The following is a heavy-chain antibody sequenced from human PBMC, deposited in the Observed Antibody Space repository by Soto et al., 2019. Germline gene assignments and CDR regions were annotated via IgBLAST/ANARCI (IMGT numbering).Heavy chain of an antibody. CDR2: IKEDGSDK. V-gene: IGHV3-7*01. J-gene: IGHJ5*02. CDR3: ARDPLRYCGGDTCYFGFDP. CDR1: GLTFRDYW. Sequence: GGSLRLSCAASGLTFRDYWMSWVRQAPGKRLEWVASIKEDGSDKYYVESVKGRFAISRDNTKNSLYLQMNSLRAEDTAVYYCARDPLRYCGGDTCYFGFDPWGQGTLVTVSS. D-gene: IGHD2-15*01.